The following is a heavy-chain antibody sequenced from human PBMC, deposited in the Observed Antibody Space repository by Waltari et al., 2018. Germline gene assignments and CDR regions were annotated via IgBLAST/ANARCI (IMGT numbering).Heavy chain of an antibody. V-gene: IGHV1-18*01. Sequence: QVQLVQSGAEVKKPGASVKVSCKVSGYTLTELSMHWVRQAPGKGLEWMGWISAYNGNTNYAQKLQGRVTMTTDTSTSTAYMELRSLRSDDTAVYYCARESARWKGYSDYDWGYWGQGTLVTVSS. D-gene: IGHD5-12*01. CDR2: ISAYNGNT. CDR3: ARESARWKGYSDYDWGY. CDR1: GYTLTELS. J-gene: IGHJ4*02.